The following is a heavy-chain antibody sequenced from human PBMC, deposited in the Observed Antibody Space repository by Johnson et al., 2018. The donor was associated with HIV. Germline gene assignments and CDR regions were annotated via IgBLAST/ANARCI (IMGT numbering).Heavy chain of an antibody. D-gene: IGHD1-14*01. CDR2: ISYDGRNK. V-gene: IGHV3-30*04. Sequence: QVQLVESGGGVVQPGRSLRLSCAASGFTFSSYAMHWVRQAPGKGLEWVAVISYDGRNKYYADSVKGRFTSSRDNSKDTLYPQMNNLRDEDTAVHYCARESPGGDALDLWGQGTMVTVSS. J-gene: IGHJ3*01. CDR3: ARESPGGDALDL. CDR1: GFTFSSYA.